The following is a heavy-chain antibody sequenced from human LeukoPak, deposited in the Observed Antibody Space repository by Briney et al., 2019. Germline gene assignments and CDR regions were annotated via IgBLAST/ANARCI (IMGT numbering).Heavy chain of an antibody. V-gene: IGHV5-10-1*01. CDR3: ARLVDSGSYYYYAMDL. CDR2: IDPSDSYT. J-gene: IGHJ6*02. Sequence: GESLKISCKGSGYSFTSYWISWVRQMPGKGLEWMGRIDPSDSYTNYSPSFQGHVTISADRFVSTAYLQWGSLKASDTAMYYCARLVDSGSYYYYAMDLWGQGTPVTVSS. D-gene: IGHD1-26*01. CDR1: GYSFTSYW.